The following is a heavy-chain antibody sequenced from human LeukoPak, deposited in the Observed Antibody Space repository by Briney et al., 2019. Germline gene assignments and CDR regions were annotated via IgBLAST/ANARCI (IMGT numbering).Heavy chain of an antibody. D-gene: IGHD3-22*01. CDR2: IYYSGST. CDR3: ARHAQWFILSGFDY. Sequence: SETLSLTCTVSGYSISSGYYWGWIRQPPGKGLEWIGSIYYSGSTYYNPSLKSRVTISVDTSKNQFSLKLSSVTAADTAVYYCARHAQWFILSGFDYWGQGTLVTVSS. CDR1: GYSISSGYY. J-gene: IGHJ4*02. V-gene: IGHV4-38-2*02.